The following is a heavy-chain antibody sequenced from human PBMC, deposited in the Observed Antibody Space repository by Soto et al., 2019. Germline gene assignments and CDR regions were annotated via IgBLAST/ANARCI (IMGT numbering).Heavy chain of an antibody. CDR1: GGPISTSPYF. D-gene: IGHD2-2*01. J-gene: IGHJ4*02. V-gene: IGHV4-39*01. CDR2: MTYGGGAA. Sequence: NPSETLSLTCTVSGGPISTSPYFWGWVRQSPGRGLKWIGSMTYGGGAAYYSSSPKSRVTISVDTAKNEFSLRLSSVTAADTGLYFCVSSSKGACRDWGQGTVVTVSS. CDR3: VSSSKGACRD.